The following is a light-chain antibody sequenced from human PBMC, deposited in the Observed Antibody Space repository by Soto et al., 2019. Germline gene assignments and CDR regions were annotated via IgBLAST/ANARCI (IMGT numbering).Light chain of an antibody. CDR3: QQYDNPPYT. J-gene: IGKJ2*01. CDR1: QDISNY. V-gene: IGKV1-33*01. Sequence: DIQMTQSPSSLSASVGDRVTITCQASQDISNYLNWYQQKRGKAPKLLIYDASNLDTGVPSRCSGSGSGTDFTFTISRLQPEDIATYYCQQYDNPPYTFGQGTKLEIK. CDR2: DAS.